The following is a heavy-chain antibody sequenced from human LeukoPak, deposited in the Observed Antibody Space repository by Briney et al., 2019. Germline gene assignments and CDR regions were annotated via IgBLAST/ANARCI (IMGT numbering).Heavy chain of an antibody. CDR1: GGTFSSYA. Sequence: SVKVSCKASGGTFSSYAISWVRQAPGQGLEWMGGIIPIFGTANYAQKFQGRVTITADESTSTAYMELSSLRSEDTAVYYCARESYCSSTSCYAGRGIGYWGQGTLVTVSS. CDR2: IIPIFGTA. V-gene: IGHV1-69*13. CDR3: ARESYCSSTSCYAGRGIGY. D-gene: IGHD2-2*01. J-gene: IGHJ4*02.